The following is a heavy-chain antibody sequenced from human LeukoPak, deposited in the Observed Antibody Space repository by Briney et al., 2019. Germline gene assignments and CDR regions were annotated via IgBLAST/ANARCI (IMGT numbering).Heavy chain of an antibody. V-gene: IGHV4-34*01. J-gene: IGHJ5*02. CDR1: GGSFSGYY. CDR2: INHSGST. Sequence: SETLSLTCAVYGGSFSGYYWSWIRQPPGKGLEWIGEINHSGSTNYNPSFKSRVTISVDTSKNQFSLKLSSVTAADTAVYYCARDLFENWFDPWGQGTLVTVSS. D-gene: IGHD3-9*01. CDR3: ARDLFENWFDP.